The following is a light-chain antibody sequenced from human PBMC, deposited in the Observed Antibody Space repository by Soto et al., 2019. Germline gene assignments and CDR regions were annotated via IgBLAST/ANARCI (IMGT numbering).Light chain of an antibody. CDR1: SRDVGGYNY. V-gene: IGLV2-14*01. CDR3: GSYTRSNTVI. Sequence: QSVLTQPASVSGSPGQSITISCTGTSRDVGGYNYVSWYQQHPGKAPKLLIYDVTNRPSGVSNRFSGSKSGNAASLTISGLQAGDEADYYCGSYTRSNTVIFGGGTKLTVL. J-gene: IGLJ2*01. CDR2: DVT.